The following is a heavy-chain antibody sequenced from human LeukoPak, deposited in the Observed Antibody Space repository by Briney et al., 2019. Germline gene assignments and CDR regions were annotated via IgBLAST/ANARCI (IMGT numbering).Heavy chain of an antibody. CDR2: INHSGST. CDR3: ARGLVHSYGYSSHDY. J-gene: IGHJ4*02. D-gene: IGHD5-18*01. V-gene: IGHV4-34*01. CDR1: GGAFSGYY. Sequence: SETLSLTCAVYGGAFSGYYWSWIRQPPGKGLEWIGEINHSGSTNYNPSLKSRVTISVDTSKNQFSLKLSSVTAADTAVYYCARGLVHSYGYSSHDYWGQGTLVTVSS.